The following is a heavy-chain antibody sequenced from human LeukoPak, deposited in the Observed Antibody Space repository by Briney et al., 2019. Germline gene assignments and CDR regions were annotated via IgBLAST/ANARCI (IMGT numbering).Heavy chain of an antibody. CDR1: GFTFSSYG. D-gene: IGHD3-22*01. V-gene: IGHV3-33*01. CDR3: AREWDDYYDSSGYPPGY. Sequence: GGSLRLSCAASGFTFSSYGMHWVRQAPGKGLEWVAVIWYDGSNKYYADSVKGRFTISRDNSKNTLYLQMNSLRAEDTAVYYCAREWDDYYDSSGYPPGYWGQGTLVTVSS. J-gene: IGHJ4*02. CDR2: IWYDGSNK.